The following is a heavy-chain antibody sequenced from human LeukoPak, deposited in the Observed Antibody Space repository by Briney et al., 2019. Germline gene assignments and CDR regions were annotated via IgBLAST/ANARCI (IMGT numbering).Heavy chain of an antibody. J-gene: IGHJ6*03. CDR3: ARDEDNSGRYYYYMDV. CDR1: GGSVSSGTYY. V-gene: IGHV4-61*01. D-gene: IGHD3-22*01. CDR2: IYHSGST. Sequence: SETLSLTCTVSGGSVSSGTYYWKWIRQPPGKGLEWIGYIYHSGSTNYNPSLKSRATISIDTSKNQFSLNLRYVTAADTAVYYCARDEDNSGRYYYYMDVWGKGTTVTVSS.